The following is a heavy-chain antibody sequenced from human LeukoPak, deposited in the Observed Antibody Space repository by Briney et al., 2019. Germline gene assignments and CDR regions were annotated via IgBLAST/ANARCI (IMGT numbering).Heavy chain of an antibody. J-gene: IGHJ4*02. CDR1: GFTFSSYA. Sequence: GGSLRLSCAASGFTFSSYAMSWVRQAPGRGLEWVSSISGSSSSTFYADSVKGRFTISRDNSKNTLYLQMDSLKTEDTAVYYCTGNYYGSGSYADFDYWGQGTLVTVSS. CDR2: ISGSSSST. V-gene: IGHV3-23*01. CDR3: TGNYYGSGSYADFDY. D-gene: IGHD3-10*01.